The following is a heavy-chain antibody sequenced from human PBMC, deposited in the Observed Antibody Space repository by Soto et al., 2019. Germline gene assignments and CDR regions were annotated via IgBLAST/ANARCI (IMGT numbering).Heavy chain of an antibody. CDR1: GGTFSSYA. Sequence: QVQLVQSGAEVKKPGSSVKVSCKASGGTFSSYAISWVRQAPGQGLEWMGGIIPIFGTANYAQKFQGRVTIAAEERTSTAYMELSSLRSEDQAVYYCASKRAYCGGDCYPDDYYYGMDVWGQGTTVTVSS. V-gene: IGHV1-69*12. J-gene: IGHJ6*02. D-gene: IGHD2-21*02. CDR2: IIPIFGTA. CDR3: ASKRAYCGGDCYPDDYYYGMDV.